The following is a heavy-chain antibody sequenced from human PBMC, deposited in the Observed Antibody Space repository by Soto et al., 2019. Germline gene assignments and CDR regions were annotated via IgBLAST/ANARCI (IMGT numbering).Heavy chain of an antibody. J-gene: IGHJ4*02. CDR1: GGSISSGGYS. V-gene: IGHV4-61*08. D-gene: IGHD2-8*02. CDR3: ARDKITGLFDY. Sequence: PSETLSLTCAVSGGSISSGGYSWSWIRQPPGKGLEWIGYIYYSGSTKYNPSLKSRVTISVDTSKNQFSLKLTSVTAADTAVYYCARDKITGLFDYWGQGTLVTVS. CDR2: IYYSGST.